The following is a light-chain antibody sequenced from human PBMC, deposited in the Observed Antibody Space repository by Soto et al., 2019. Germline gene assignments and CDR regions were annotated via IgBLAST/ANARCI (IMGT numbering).Light chain of an antibody. V-gene: IGKV2-30*02. CDR1: HILVHSDGIAY. CDR3: MQGTHWPLWT. J-gene: IGKJ1*01. Sequence: DVVMTQSALSLHVTLGQPSSISYMSNHILVHSDGIAYFSWFQQRPGRSPRRLIYKVSNRDSGVPDRFSGSGSGTDFTLKISRVEAEDVGVYYCMQGTHWPLWTFGQGTKVDIK. CDR2: KVS.